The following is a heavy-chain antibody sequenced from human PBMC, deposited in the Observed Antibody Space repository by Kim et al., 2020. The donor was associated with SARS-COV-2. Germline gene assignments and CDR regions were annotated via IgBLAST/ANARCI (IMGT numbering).Heavy chain of an antibody. J-gene: IGHJ4*02. CDR3: ARGPGSGSYSQPYYFDY. D-gene: IGHD1-26*01. CDR2: INHSGST. V-gene: IGHV4-34*01. Sequence: SETLSLTCAVYGGSFSGYYWSWIRQPPGKGLEWIGEINHSGSTNYNPSLKSRVTISVDTSKNQFSLKLSSVTAADTAVYYCARGPGSGSYSQPYYFDYWGQGTLVTVSS. CDR1: GGSFSGYY.